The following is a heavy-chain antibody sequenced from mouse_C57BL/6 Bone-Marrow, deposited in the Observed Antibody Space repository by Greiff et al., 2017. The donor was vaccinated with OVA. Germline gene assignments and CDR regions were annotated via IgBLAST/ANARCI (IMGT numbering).Heavy chain of an antibody. CDR1: GYTFTSYW. V-gene: IGHV1-64*01. CDR2: IHPNSGST. Sequence: VQLQQSGAELVKPGASVKLSCKASGYTFTSYWMHWVKQRPGQGLEWIGMIHPNSGSTNYNEKFKSKATLTVDKSSSTAYMQLSSLTSEDSAVYYCASPLITTVVPFAYWGQGTLVTVSA. J-gene: IGHJ3*01. D-gene: IGHD1-1*01. CDR3: ASPLITTVVPFAY.